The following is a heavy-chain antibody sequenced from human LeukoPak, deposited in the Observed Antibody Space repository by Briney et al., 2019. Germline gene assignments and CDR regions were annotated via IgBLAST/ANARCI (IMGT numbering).Heavy chain of an antibody. D-gene: IGHD1-1*01. V-gene: IGHV3-21*01. J-gene: IGHJ5*02. Sequence: PGGSLRLSCAASGFTFSSYSMNWVRQAPGKGLEWVSSISSSSSYIYYADSVKGRFTISRDNAKNSLYLQMNSLRAEDTAVYYCAREEVQPNWFDPWGQGTLVTVSS. CDR2: ISSSSSYI. CDR1: GFTFSSYS. CDR3: AREEVQPNWFDP.